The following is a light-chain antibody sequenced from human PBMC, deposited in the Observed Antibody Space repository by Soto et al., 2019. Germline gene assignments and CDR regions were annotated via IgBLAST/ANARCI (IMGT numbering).Light chain of an antibody. CDR3: LLSFHGASVSVV. V-gene: IGLV7-46*01. Sequence: QAVVTQEPSLTVSPGGTVTLTCGYSTGPVTSGHYPYWLQQKPGQAPRTLIYDTSNKHSWTPARFSGSLLGGKAALTLSGAQPEDEADYYCLLSFHGASVSVVFGGGTKLTVL. CDR1: TGPVTSGHY. CDR2: DTS. J-gene: IGLJ2*01.